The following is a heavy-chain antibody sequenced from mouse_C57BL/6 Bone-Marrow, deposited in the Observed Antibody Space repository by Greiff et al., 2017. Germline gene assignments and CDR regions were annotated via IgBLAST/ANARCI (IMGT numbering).Heavy chain of an antibody. J-gene: IGHJ4*01. CDR3: ARERFFYAMDY. CDR1: GYTFTNYW. Sequence: VQLQQSGAELVRPGTSVKMSCKASGYTFTNYWIGWAKQRPGHGLEWIGDIYPGGGYTNYNEKFKGKATLTADKSSSTAYMQFSSLTSEDAAIYYCARERFFYAMDYWGQGTSVTVSS. CDR2: IYPGGGYT. V-gene: IGHV1-63*01.